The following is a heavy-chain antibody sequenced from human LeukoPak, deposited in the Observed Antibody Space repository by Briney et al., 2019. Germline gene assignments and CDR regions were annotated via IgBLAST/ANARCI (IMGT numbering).Heavy chain of an antibody. CDR2: VHPDGRT. CDR1: GGSVTSTNW. V-gene: IGHV4-4*02. Sequence: SETLSLTCDVSGGSVTSTNWWTWFRQPPGKGLEWIGEVHPDGRTNYNPSLKSRLVMSADLPENHISLKLTSVTAADTAVYYCAREGGFYRPLDYSGQGTLVTVSS. D-gene: IGHD6-25*01. CDR3: AREGGFYRPLDY. J-gene: IGHJ4*02.